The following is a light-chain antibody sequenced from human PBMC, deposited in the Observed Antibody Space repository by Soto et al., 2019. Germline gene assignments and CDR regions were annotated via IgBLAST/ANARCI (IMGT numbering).Light chain of an antibody. CDR2: VVS. J-gene: IGLJ2*01. V-gene: IGLV2-14*01. CDR1: ASDIGAYNF. CDR3: SSYKSTSTPI. Sequence: QSVLAQPASISGSPGQSITISCAGTASDIGAYNFVSWYQQHPGKAPKLIIYVVSHRPSGISDRFSGSKSGNTASLTISGLQPDDESDYYCSSYKSTSTPIFGGGTKLTVL.